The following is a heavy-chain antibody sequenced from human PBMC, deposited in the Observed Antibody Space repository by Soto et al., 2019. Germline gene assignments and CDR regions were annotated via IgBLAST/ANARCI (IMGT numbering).Heavy chain of an antibody. CDR1: GGSISSGGYY. CDR3: ARSGYSYGPNPLLY. J-gene: IGHJ4*02. V-gene: IGHV4-31*03. D-gene: IGHD5-18*01. Sequence: SETLSLTCTVSGGSISSGGYYWSWIRQHPGKGLEWIGYIYYSGSTYYNPSLKSRDTISVGTSKNQFSLKLSSVTAADTAVYYCARSGYSYGPNPLLYWGQGTLVTVS. CDR2: IYYSGST.